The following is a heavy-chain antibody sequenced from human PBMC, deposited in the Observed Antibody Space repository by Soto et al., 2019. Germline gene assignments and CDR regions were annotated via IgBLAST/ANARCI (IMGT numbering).Heavy chain of an antibody. CDR3: ARAYTIFGVVTNTYYYYGMDV. CDR2: IYYSGSA. V-gene: IGHV4-39*07. CDR1: GGSIPRSSGYY. J-gene: IGHJ6*02. D-gene: IGHD3-3*01. Sequence: SETLSLTCTVFGGSIPRSSGYYWFWVRQPPGKGLEYVGSIYYSGSAYYNPSLKSRVTMSVDTSKNQFSLKLSSVTAADTAVYYCARAYTIFGVVTNTYYYYGMDVWGQGTTVTVSS.